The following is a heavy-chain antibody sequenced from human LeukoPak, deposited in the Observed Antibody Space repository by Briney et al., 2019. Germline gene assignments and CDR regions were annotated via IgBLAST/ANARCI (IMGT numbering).Heavy chain of an antibody. CDR3: ARDRGYSYDYYYYGMDV. D-gene: IGHD5-18*01. Sequence: SVKVSCKASGGTFSSYAISWVRQAPGQELEWMGGIIPIFGTANYAQKFQGRVTITADESTSTAYMELSSLRSEDTAVYYCARDRGYSYDYYYYGMDVWGQGTTVTVSS. CDR1: GGTFSSYA. J-gene: IGHJ6*02. V-gene: IGHV1-69*13. CDR2: IIPIFGTA.